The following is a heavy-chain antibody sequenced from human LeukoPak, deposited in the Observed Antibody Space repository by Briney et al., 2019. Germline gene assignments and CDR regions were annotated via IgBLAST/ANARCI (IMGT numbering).Heavy chain of an antibody. CDR1: GGSISSGDYY. V-gene: IGHV4-30-2*01. D-gene: IGHD3-22*01. CDR2: IYHSGST. Sequence: TSQTLSLTCTVSGGSISSGDYYWSWIRQPPGKGLEWIGYIYHSGSTYYNPSLKSRVTISVDRSKNQFSLKLSSVTAADTAVYYCARQVPAYDSSGYFFDYWGQGTLVTVSS. CDR3: ARQVPAYDSSGYFFDY. J-gene: IGHJ4*02.